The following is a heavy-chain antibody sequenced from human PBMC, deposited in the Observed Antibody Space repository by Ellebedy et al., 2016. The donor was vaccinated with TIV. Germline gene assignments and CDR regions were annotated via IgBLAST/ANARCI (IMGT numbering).Heavy chain of an antibody. J-gene: IGHJ3*02. CDR3: ATDGSYGDYRSPTHAFVM. Sequence: GESLKISCAASGFTFRSYWMSWVRQAPGKGLEWVGNINQDGSEKHYVDSVKGRFTISRDNAKNSLYLLMNSLRGEDTAVYYCATDGSYGDYRSPTHAFVMWGQGTLVTVSS. CDR1: GFTFRSYW. CDR2: INQDGSEK. V-gene: IGHV3-7*01. D-gene: IGHD4-17*01.